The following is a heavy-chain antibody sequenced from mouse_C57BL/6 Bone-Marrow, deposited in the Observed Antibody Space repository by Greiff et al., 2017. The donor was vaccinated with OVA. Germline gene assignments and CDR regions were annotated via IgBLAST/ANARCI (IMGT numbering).Heavy chain of an antibody. D-gene: IGHD1-1*01. Sequence: EVQLQQSGAELVRPGASVKLSCTASGFNIKDDYMHWVKQRPEQGLEWIGWIDPENGDTEYASKFQGQATITADTSSNTAYLQVSSLTSEDTAVYYCATDGRRSNYWGQGTTLTVSS. CDR2: IDPENGDT. CDR3: ATDGRRSNY. J-gene: IGHJ2*01. CDR1: GFNIKDDY. V-gene: IGHV14-4*01.